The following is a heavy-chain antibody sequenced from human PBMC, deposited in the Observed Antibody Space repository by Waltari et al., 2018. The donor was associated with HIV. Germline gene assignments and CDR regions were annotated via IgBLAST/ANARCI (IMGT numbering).Heavy chain of an antibody. D-gene: IGHD3-10*01. V-gene: IGHV4-4*07. J-gene: IGHJ6*02. CDR3: ARENILLLFGEAYYNYYGMDV. CDR2: IYISGST. Sequence: QVQLQESGPGLVKPSETLSLTCTVSGGSISGYYWSWIRQTAGKGLEWIGQIYISGSTNYNPSLKSRVTMSLDASKSLFSLKMTSVTAAYTAVYYCARENILLLFGEAYYNYYGMDVWGQGTTVTVS. CDR1: GGSISGYY.